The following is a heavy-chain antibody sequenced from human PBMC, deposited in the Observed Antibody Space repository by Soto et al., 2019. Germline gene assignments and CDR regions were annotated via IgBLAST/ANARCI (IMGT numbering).Heavy chain of an antibody. D-gene: IGHD5-12*01. CDR2: INPNSGGT. J-gene: IGHJ6*02. CDR1: GYTFTGHY. Sequence: GASVKVSCKASGYTFTGHYMHWVRQAPGQGLEWMGWINPNSGGTNYAQKFQGWVTMTRDTSISTAYMELSRLRSDDTAVYYCARWWRDGYNLYYYGMDVWGQGTTVTVSS. CDR3: ARWWRDGYNLYYYGMDV. V-gene: IGHV1-2*04.